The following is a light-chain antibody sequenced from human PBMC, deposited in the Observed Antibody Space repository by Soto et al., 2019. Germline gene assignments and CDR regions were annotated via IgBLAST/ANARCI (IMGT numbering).Light chain of an antibody. CDR2: EVS. V-gene: IGLV2-14*01. Sequence: QSVLTQRASVSGSPGQSISISCTGTSSDVGGYKYVSWYQQHPGKAPKLMIYEVSSRPSGVSNRFSGSKSGNTASLTISGLQTEDEADYYCSSYTSSSTVVFGGGTKLTVL. CDR1: SSDVGGYKY. J-gene: IGLJ2*01. CDR3: SSYTSSSTVV.